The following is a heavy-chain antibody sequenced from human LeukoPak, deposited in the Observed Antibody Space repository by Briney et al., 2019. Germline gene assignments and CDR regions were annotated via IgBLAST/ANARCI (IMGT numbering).Heavy chain of an antibody. J-gene: IGHJ5*02. CDR2: ISYDGSNK. Sequence: GRSLRLSCAASGLTFSSYAMHWVRQAPGKGLDWVAVISYDGSNKYYADSVKGRFTISRDNSKNTLYLQMNSLRAEDTAVYYCARDSLIGSLINWFDPWGQGTLVTVSS. D-gene: IGHD1-26*01. CDR3: ARDSLIGSLINWFDP. CDR1: GLTFSSYA. V-gene: IGHV3-30-3*01.